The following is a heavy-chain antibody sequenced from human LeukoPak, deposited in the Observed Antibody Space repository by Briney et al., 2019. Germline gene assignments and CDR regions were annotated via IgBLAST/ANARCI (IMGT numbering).Heavy chain of an antibody. Sequence: ASVKVSFKASGYTFTNYYMNWVRQAPGQGLEWMGIINPSGGSTSYAQKFQGRVTATRDTSTSTVYMELSSLRSEDTAMYYCAREGEIGYDLSDYWGQGTLVTVSS. J-gene: IGHJ4*02. CDR1: GYTFTNYY. CDR3: AREGEIGYDLSDY. D-gene: IGHD5-12*01. CDR2: INPSGGST. V-gene: IGHV1-46*01.